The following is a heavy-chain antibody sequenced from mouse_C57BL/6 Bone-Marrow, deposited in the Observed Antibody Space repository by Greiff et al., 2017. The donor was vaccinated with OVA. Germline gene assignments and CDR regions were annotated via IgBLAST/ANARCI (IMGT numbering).Heavy chain of an antibody. Sequence: EVKVEESGGGLVQPGGSLSLSCAASGFTFTDYYMSWVRQPPGKALEWLGFIRNKANGYTTESSASVKGRFTISRATSQSILYLQMNALRAEDSATDYGARSGDDYLWYFDVWGTGTTVTVSS. CDR3: ARSGDDYLWYFDV. CDR1: GFTFTDYY. D-gene: IGHD2-4*01. V-gene: IGHV7-3*01. J-gene: IGHJ1*03. CDR2: IRNKANGYTT.